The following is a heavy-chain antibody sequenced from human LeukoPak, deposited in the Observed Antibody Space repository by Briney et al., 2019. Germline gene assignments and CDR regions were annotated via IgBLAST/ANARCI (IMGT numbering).Heavy chain of an antibody. V-gene: IGHV3-64*01. CDR2: ISSNGGST. D-gene: IGHD1-26*01. J-gene: IGHJ6*03. CDR1: GFTFSSYA. CDR3: ARGENGSYYYYYMDV. Sequence: PGGSLRLSCAASGFTFSSYAMHWVRQAPGKGLEYVSAISSNGGSTYYANSVKGRFTISRDNSKNTLYLQMGSLRAEDMAVYYCARGENGSYYYYYMDVWGKGTTVTISS.